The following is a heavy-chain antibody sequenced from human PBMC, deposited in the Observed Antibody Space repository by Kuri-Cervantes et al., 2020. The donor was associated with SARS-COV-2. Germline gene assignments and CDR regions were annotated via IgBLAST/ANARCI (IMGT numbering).Heavy chain of an antibody. CDR2: SHPEHGET. CDR3: STDRALMIYALGAFDV. J-gene: IGHJ3*01. D-gene: IGHD2-8*01. CDR1: GYTLRELS. V-gene: IGHV1-24*01. Sequence: ASVKVSCKVSGYTLRELSIHWVRQAPGLGLEWMGGSHPEHGETVYAQKFQGRVTMTEDSSADTAYMELSSLRSEDTAVYYCSTDRALMIYALGAFDVWGQGTMVTVSS.